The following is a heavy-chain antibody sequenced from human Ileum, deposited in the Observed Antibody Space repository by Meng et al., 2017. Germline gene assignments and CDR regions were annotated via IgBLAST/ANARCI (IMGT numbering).Heavy chain of an antibody. CDR1: GYTFTSYF. CDR2: INPNNGET. J-gene: IGHJ4*02. Sequence: QVQLVQSGAEVMKPGASVKVSCRASGYTFTSYFLHWARQAPGQGLEWLGTINPNNGETSYAQRFQGRVTLTRDTSTTTVYMELSSLGSEDTAVYYCARAKSPGHFDYLGQGILVTVSS. V-gene: IGHV1-46*01. CDR3: ARAKSPGHFDY.